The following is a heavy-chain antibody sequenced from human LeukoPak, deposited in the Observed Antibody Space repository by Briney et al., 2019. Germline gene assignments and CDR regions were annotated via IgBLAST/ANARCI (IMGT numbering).Heavy chain of an antibody. CDR3: ARIVVVAATYYYYGMDV. V-gene: IGHV1-18*01. J-gene: IGHJ6*02. CDR2: ISAYNGNT. Sequence: ASVKVSCKASGYTFTSYGISWVRQAPGQGLEWMGWISAYNGNTNYAQKLQSRVTMTTDTSTSTAYMELRSLRSDDTAVYYCARIVVVAATYYYYGMDVWGQGTTVTVSS. CDR1: GYTFTSYG. D-gene: IGHD2-15*01.